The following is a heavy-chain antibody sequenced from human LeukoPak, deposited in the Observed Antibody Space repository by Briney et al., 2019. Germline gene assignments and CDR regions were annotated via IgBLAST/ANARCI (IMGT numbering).Heavy chain of an antibody. CDR1: GFTFSSYA. Sequence: QTGGSLRLSCAASGFTFSSYAMSWVRQAPGKGLEWVAVISGSGGSTYYADSVKGRFTISRDNSKNTLYLQMNSLSAEDPAVYYCAKDRKGTVVATAMDVWGQGTTVTVSS. CDR3: AKDRKGTVVATAMDV. D-gene: IGHD2-2*01. V-gene: IGHV3-23*01. J-gene: IGHJ6*02. CDR2: ISGSGGST.